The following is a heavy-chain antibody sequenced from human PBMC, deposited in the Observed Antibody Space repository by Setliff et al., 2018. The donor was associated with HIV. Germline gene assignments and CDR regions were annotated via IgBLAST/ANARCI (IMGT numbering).Heavy chain of an antibody. V-gene: IGHV4-38-2*02. CDR1: GYSISSGYY. CDR2: ISHSGST. D-gene: IGHD2-15*01. Sequence: PSETLSLTCAVSGYSISSGYYWGWIRQPPGKGLEWIGSISHSGSTYYNPFLKSRVTISVDTSKNQFSLKLSSVTAADTAVYYCARDPPCSGGTCYSWGFDYWGQGTLVTVSS. CDR3: ARDPPCSGGTCYSWGFDY. J-gene: IGHJ4*02.